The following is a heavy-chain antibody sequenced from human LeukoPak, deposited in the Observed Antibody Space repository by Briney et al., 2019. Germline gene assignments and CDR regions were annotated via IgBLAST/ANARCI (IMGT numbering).Heavy chain of an antibody. CDR1: GFTFSSYA. J-gene: IGHJ4*02. Sequence: GGSLRLSCAASGFTFSSYAMSWVRQAPGKGLEWVSTISGSGGSTYYADSVQGRFTISRDNSKNTLYLQMNSLRAEDTAVYYCARSAVRGYCSSTSCYGIFYFDYWGQGTLVTVSS. CDR2: ISGSGGST. CDR3: ARSAVRGYCSSTSCYGIFYFDY. D-gene: IGHD2-2*01. V-gene: IGHV3-23*01.